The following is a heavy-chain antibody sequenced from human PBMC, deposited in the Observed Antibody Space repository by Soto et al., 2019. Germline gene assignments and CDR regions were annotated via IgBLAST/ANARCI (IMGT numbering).Heavy chain of an antibody. Sequence: GGSLRLSCAASGFTFRSYEMTWVRQAPGKGLEWVSYISSSGSTIKYADSVKGRFTISRDNAKNSLYLQMNSLRGEDTAVYYCAGRSGCPRRLDHWGQGILVTVSS. D-gene: IGHD6-19*01. J-gene: IGHJ4*02. CDR2: ISSSGSTI. CDR1: GFTFRSYE. V-gene: IGHV3-48*03. CDR3: AGRSGCPRRLDH.